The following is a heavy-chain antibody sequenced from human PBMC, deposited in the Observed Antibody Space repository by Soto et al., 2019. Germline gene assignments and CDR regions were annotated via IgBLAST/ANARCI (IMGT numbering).Heavy chain of an antibody. Sequence: GGSLRLSCAASGFTFNNYAMGWVRQAPGKGLEWVSAITGSGSDTYYLDSVKGRFTISRDNSKNTLFLQVNSLRAEDTAIYYCAKLGSSAWSPHYYFDFWGQGTLVTVSS. J-gene: IGHJ4*02. CDR1: GFTFNNYA. D-gene: IGHD3-10*01. CDR2: ITGSGSDT. CDR3: AKLGSSAWSPHYYFDF. V-gene: IGHV3-23*01.